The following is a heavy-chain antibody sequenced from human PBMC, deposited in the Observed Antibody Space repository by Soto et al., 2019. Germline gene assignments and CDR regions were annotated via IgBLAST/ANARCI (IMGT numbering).Heavy chain of an antibody. D-gene: IGHD3-16*01. CDR1: GFTFNNYW. CDR2: ISPDGRTT. Sequence: EVQLVESGGGLVQPGGSLRLSCAASGFTFNNYWMHWVRQAPGKGLVWVSRISPDGRTTGYADSVKGRFTISRDNAKNTLSLQMNSLRDEDTAVYFCASIFRGRYFDYWGQGTRVTVSA. CDR3: ASIFRGRYFDY. V-gene: IGHV3-74*01. J-gene: IGHJ4*02.